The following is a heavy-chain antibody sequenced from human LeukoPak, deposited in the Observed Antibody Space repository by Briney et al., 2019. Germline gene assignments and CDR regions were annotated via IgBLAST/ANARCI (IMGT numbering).Heavy chain of an antibody. CDR2: IYYSGST. CDR3: ARRPVGDGYKPFDY. V-gene: IGHV4-59*08. Sequence: SETLSLTCAVYGGSFSGYYWSWIRQPPGKGLEWIGYIYYSGSTNYNPSLKSRVTISVDTSKNQFSLKLSSVTAADTAVYYCARRPVGDGYKPFDYWGQGTLVTVSS. D-gene: IGHD5-24*01. CDR1: GGSFSGYY. J-gene: IGHJ4*02.